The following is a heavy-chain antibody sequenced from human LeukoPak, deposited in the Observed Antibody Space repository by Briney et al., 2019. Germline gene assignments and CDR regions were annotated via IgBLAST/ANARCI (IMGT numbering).Heavy chain of an antibody. CDR1: GFTFSSYS. D-gene: IGHD6-13*01. V-gene: IGHV3-23*01. CDR2: ISGSGGST. CDR3: AKQLAAAADRGYYFDY. J-gene: IGHJ4*02. Sequence: GGSLRLSCAASGFTFSSYSMNWVRQAPGKGLEWVSAISGSGGSTYYADSVKGRFTISRDNSKNTLYLQMNSLRAEDTAVYYCAKQLAAAADRGYYFDYWGQGTLVTVSS.